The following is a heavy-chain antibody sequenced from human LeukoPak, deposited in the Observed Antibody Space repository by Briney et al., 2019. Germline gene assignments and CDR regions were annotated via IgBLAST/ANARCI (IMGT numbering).Heavy chain of an antibody. CDR2: IYSGGST. J-gene: IGHJ4*02. Sequence: GGSLRLSCAASGFTVRNNYMSGVRQAPGKGLEWVSLIYSGGSTYYADSVKGRFTISRDNSNNTVYLQMNSLRAEDTAVYYCGRAPSNAHFDYWGQGTLVTVSS. CDR3: GRAPSNAHFDY. CDR1: GFTVRNNY. V-gene: IGHV3-66*01. D-gene: IGHD3-3*02.